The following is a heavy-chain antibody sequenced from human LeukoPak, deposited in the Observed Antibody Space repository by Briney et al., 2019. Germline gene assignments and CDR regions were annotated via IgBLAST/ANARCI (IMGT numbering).Heavy chain of an antibody. J-gene: IGHJ5*02. Sequence: ASVKVSRKASGYTFTSYDINWVRQATGQGLEWMGWMNPNSGNTGYAQKFQGRVTMTRNTSISTAYMERSSLRSEDTAVYYCARGRTGTRLNWFDPWGQGTLVTVSS. D-gene: IGHD3-10*01. CDR3: ARGRTGTRLNWFDP. V-gene: IGHV1-8*01. CDR2: MNPNSGNT. CDR1: GYTFTSYD.